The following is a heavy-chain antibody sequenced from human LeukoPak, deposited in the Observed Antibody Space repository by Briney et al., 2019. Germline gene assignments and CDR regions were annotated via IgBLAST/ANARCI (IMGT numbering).Heavy chain of an antibody. CDR1: GFTFSTYE. CDR2: ISGSGGST. CDR3: AKGTSLSRFDP. J-gene: IGHJ5*02. V-gene: IGHV3-23*01. Sequence: GGSLRLSCAASGFTFSTYEMNWVRQAPGKGLEWVSAISGSGGSTYSADSVKGRFTISRDNSKNTLYLQMNSLRAEDTAVYYCAKGTSLSRFDPWGQGTLVTVSS. D-gene: IGHD3/OR15-3a*01.